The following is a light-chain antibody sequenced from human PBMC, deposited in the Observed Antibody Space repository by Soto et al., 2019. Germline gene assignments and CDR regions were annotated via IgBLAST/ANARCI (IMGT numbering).Light chain of an antibody. V-gene: IGLV1-44*01. CDR3: AAWDSSLNGWV. J-gene: IGLJ3*02. CDR2: SNN. CDR1: SPNIGSNT. Sequence: QLVLTQPPSASGTPGQRVTISCSGSSPNIGSNTVNWYQQLPGTAPKLLIYSNNQRPSGVPDRFSGSKSGTSASLAISGLQSEDEADYYCAAWDSSLNGWVFGGGTKLTVL.